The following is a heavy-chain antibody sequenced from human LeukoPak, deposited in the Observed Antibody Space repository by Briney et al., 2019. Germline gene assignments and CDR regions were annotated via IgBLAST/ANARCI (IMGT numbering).Heavy chain of an antibody. CDR3: ARGRDARGVPLNCLDY. CDR1: GYTFTNYY. V-gene: IGHV1-2*02. J-gene: IGHJ4*02. CDR2: INPNSGGT. Sequence: ASVKVSCKASGYTFTNYYIHWVRQAPGQGLEWMGWINPNSGGTNYAQKFQGRVTMTRDTSISTAYMELSRLRSDDTAVYYCARGRDARGVPLNCLDYWGQGTLVTVSS. D-gene: IGHD3-10*01.